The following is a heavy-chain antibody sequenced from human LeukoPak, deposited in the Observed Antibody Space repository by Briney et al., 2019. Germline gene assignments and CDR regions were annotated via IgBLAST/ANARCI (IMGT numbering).Heavy chain of an antibody. CDR3: AKGPNSAATGYLNWFDP. CDR2: ISGSGGST. CDR1: GFTFSNYA. J-gene: IGHJ5*02. Sequence: GGSLRLSCAASGFTFSNYAMSWVRQAPGKGLEWVSGISGSGGSTYYADSVRGRFTISRDNPKNTLFLQMNSPRADDTAVYYCAKGPNSAATGYLNWFDPWGQGTLVTVSS. V-gene: IGHV3-23*01. D-gene: IGHD2-15*01.